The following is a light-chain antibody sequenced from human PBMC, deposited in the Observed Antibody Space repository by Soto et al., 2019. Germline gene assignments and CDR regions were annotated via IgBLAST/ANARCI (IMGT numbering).Light chain of an antibody. Sequence: EFVLTQSPGTLSLSPGERATLACRASQSISSSYLAWYQQKPGQAPRLLIYGASSRATGIPDRFSGSGSGTDFTLTISRLEPEDFAVYYCQFFGSSRYTFGQGTKLEIK. CDR3: QFFGSSRYT. CDR2: GAS. J-gene: IGKJ2*01. CDR1: QSISSSY. V-gene: IGKV3-20*01.